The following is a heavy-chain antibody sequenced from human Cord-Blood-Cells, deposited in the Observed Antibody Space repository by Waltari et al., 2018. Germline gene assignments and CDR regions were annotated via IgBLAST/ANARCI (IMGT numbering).Heavy chain of an antibody. D-gene: IGHD3-3*01. Sequence: QVPLRESGPSPVKPTQPLTLTLTFSQFSLSTSRIVVSSLRQPQGKALEWLALIDWDDDKYYSTALKTRLTISKDTSKNQVVLTMTNMDPVDTATYYCARATHFGVVIIDYWGQGTLVSVSS. V-gene: IGHV2-70*01. CDR3: ARATHFGVVIIDY. CDR1: QFSLSTSRIV. CDR2: IDWDDDK. J-gene: IGHJ4*02.